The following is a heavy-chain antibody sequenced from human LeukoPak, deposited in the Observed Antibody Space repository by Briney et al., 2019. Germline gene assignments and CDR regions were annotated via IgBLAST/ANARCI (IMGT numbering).Heavy chain of an antibody. CDR1: GYIFTNYW. Sequence: GESLKISCKGSGYIFTNYWIGWVRQMPGKGLEWMGIIYPDDSDTKYSPSFQGQVTISADKSINTAYLQWSGLKASDTAMYYCARYSGYNYLPLGYFDSWGQGTLVTVSS. CDR3: ARYSGYNYLPLGYFDS. J-gene: IGHJ4*02. CDR2: IYPDDSDT. D-gene: IGHD5-12*01. V-gene: IGHV5-51*01.